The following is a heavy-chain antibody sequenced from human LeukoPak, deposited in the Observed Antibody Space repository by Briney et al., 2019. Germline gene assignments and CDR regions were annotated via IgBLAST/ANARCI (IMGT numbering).Heavy chain of an antibody. CDR3: ARHQLVVVAATPYYFGMEV. D-gene: IGHD2-15*01. CDR2: IYYTGST. CDR1: GGSISSGTYY. Sequence: PSETLSLTCTVSGGSISSGTYYWIWIRQHPGKGLEWIGYIYYTGSTNYNPSLKSRVTISVDTSKNQFSLRLSSVTAADTAVYYCARHQLVVVAATPYYFGMEVWGQGTTVTVSS. V-gene: IGHV4-61*01. J-gene: IGHJ6*02.